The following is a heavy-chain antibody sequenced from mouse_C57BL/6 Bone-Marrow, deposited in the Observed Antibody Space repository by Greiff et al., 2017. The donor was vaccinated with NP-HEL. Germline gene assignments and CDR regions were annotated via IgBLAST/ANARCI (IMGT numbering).Heavy chain of an antibody. CDR3: TTTLITTVVNFDY. CDR2: IDPENGDT. V-gene: IGHV14-4*01. Sequence: EVKLQESGAELVRPGASVKLSCTASGFNIKDDYMHWVKQRPEQGLEWIGWIDPENGDTEYASKFQGKATITADTSSNTAYLQLSSLTSEDTAVYYCTTTLITTVVNFDYWGQGTTLTVSS. J-gene: IGHJ2*01. D-gene: IGHD1-1*01. CDR1: GFNIKDDY.